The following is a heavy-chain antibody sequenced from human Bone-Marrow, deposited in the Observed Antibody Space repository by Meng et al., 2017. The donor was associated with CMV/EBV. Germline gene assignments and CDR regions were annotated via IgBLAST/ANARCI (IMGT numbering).Heavy chain of an antibody. J-gene: IGHJ6*02. D-gene: IGHD2-2*01. Sequence: SETLSLTCTVSGGSISSSSYYWGWIRQPPGKGLEWIGEINHSGSTNYNPSLKSRVTISVDTSKNQFSLKLSSVTAADTAVYYCARGTIVVVPAAIGQSGYYYYYGMDVWGQGTTVTVSS. CDR1: GGSISSSSYY. V-gene: IGHV4-39*07. CDR2: INHSGST. CDR3: ARGTIVVVPAAIGQSGYYYYYGMDV.